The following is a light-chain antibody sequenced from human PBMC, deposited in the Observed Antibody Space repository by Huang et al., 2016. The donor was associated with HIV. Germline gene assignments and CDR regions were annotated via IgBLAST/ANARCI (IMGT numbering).Light chain of an antibody. J-gene: IGKJ5*01. Sequence: IHLTQSPPSVSASVGDSVTFTCRASQDITTFLAWYQQKPGKAPQLLISGASTLQSEVPSRFRGSGSGIDFTLTISNLQPEDIVTYYCQQLTTYPITFGPGTRLEIK. CDR2: GAS. CDR3: QQLTTYPIT. V-gene: IGKV1-9*01. CDR1: QDITTF.